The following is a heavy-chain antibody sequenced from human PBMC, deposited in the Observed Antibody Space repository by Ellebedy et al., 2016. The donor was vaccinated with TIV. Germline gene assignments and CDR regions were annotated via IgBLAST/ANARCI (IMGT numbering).Heavy chain of an antibody. J-gene: IGHJ4*02. V-gene: IGHV3-11*01. CDR2: ISSSGSTI. CDR3: ARDLHDYGFDY. Sequence: GESLKISXAASGFTFSDYYMSWIRQAPGKGLEWVSYISSSGSTIYYADSVKGRFTISRDNAKNSLYLQMNSLRAEDTAVYYCARDLHDYGFDYWGQGTLVTVSS. D-gene: IGHD4-17*01. CDR1: GFTFSDYY.